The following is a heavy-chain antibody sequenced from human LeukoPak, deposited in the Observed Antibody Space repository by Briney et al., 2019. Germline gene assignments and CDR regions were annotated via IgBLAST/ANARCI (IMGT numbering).Heavy chain of an antibody. CDR3: ARGLGSSLRGAFDI. D-gene: IGHD6-6*01. Sequence: PSETLSLTCAVYGGSFSGYYWSWIRQPPGKGLEWIGEINHSGSTNYNPSLKSRVTISVDTSKNQFSLKLSSVTAADTAVYYCARGLGSSLRGAFDIWGQGTTVTVSS. CDR2: INHSGST. V-gene: IGHV4-34*01. CDR1: GGSFSGYY. J-gene: IGHJ3*02.